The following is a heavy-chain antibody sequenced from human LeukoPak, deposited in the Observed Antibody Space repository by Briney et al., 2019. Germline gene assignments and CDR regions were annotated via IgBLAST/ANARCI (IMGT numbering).Heavy chain of an antibody. V-gene: IGHV4-59*01. Sequence: SETLSLTCTVSGGSISSYYWSWIRQPPGKGLEWIGNIYDSGSTNYNPSLKSRVTISVDTSKKQFSLNLSSVTAADTAVYYCARAPYFDWLLYPSPFFDYWGQGTLVTVSS. CDR2: IYDSGST. D-gene: IGHD3-9*01. CDR3: ARAPYFDWLLYPSPFFDY. CDR1: GGSISSYY. J-gene: IGHJ4*02.